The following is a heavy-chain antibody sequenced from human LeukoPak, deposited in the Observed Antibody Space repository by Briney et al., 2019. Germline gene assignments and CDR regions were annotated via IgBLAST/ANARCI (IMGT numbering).Heavy chain of an antibody. D-gene: IGHD5-12*01. CDR2: RRYDGSNK. CDR1: GFTFSSYG. V-gene: IGHV3-30*02. CDR3: AKDGYSGYVLLDY. Sequence: GGSLRLSCAASGFTFSSYGMHWVRQAPGKGLEWVAFRRYDGSNKYYADSVKGRFTISRDNSKNTLYLQMNSLRAEDTAVYYCAKDGYSGYVLLDYWGQGTLVTVSS. J-gene: IGHJ4*02.